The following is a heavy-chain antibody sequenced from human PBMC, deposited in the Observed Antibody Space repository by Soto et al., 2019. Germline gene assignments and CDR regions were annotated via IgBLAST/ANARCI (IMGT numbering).Heavy chain of an antibody. V-gene: IGHV4-61*01. CDR1: GGSISSGSDY. CDR3: ARGKGSYDFWSGYSA. D-gene: IGHD3-3*01. CDR2: MYYSGST. Sequence: PSVTLPLTSTVSGGSISSGSDYWSRNRQPPGKGLEWIGYMYYSGSTNYNPSLKSRVTISVDTSKNQFSLKLNSVTAADTAMYYCARGKGSYDFWSGYSAWGQGTLVTVSS. J-gene: IGHJ5*02.